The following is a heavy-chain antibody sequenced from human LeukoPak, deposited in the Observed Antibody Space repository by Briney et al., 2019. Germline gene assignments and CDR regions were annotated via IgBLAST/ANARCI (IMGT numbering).Heavy chain of an antibody. CDR1: GFTFSSYW. J-gene: IGHJ3*02. CDR2: IKQDGSEK. Sequence: GGSLRLSCAASGFTFSSYWMSWVRQAPGKGLEWVANIKQDGSEKYYVDSVKGRLTISRDNAKNSLYLQMNSLRAEDTAVYYCARDRRSGWDAFDIWGQGTMVTVSS. D-gene: IGHD6-19*01. CDR3: ARDRRSGWDAFDI. V-gene: IGHV3-7*01.